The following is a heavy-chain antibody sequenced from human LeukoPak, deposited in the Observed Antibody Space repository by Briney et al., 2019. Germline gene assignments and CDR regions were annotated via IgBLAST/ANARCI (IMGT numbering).Heavy chain of an antibody. CDR1: GGSISSYY. CDR2: IYYSGST. V-gene: IGHV4-59*08. CDR3: ARVCSGGTCSDF. D-gene: IGHD2-15*01. Sequence: PSETLSLTCTVSGGSISSYYWSWIRQPPGKGLEWIGYIYYSGSTYYNPSLKSRVTISVDTSKNQFSLTLNSVTAADTAVYYCARVCSGGTCSDFWGQGTLVTVSS. J-gene: IGHJ4*02.